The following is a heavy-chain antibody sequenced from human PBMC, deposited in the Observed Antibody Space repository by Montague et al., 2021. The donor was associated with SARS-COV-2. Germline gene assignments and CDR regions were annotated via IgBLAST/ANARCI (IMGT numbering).Heavy chain of an antibody. J-gene: IGHJ3*02. CDR1: GGSISSGGYY. Sequence: TLSLTCIVSGGSISSGGYYWSWIRQHPGKGLEWIGYIYHTGSTXYNPSLKSRVTISKETSKNHFSLNLSSVTAADSAVYYCARGSGYYDSSGYSYDAFDIWGQGTKVTVSS. V-gene: IGHV4-31*03. CDR3: ARGSGYYDSSGYSYDAFDI. CDR2: IYHTGST. D-gene: IGHD3-22*01.